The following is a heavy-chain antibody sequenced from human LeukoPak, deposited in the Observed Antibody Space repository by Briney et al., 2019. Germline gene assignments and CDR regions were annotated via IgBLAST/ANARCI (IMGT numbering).Heavy chain of an antibody. D-gene: IGHD1-1*01. J-gene: IGHJ4*02. Sequence: SETLCLTCAVYGGSFSGYYWSWIRQPPGKGLEWIGEINHSGSTNYNPSLKSRVTISVDTSKNQFSLKLSSVTAADTAVYYCARGHWTVGYWGQGTLVTVSS. CDR3: ARGHWTVGY. V-gene: IGHV4-34*01. CDR1: GGSFSGYY. CDR2: INHSGST.